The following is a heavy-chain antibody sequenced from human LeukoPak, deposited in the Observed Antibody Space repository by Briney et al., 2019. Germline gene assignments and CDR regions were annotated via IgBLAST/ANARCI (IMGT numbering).Heavy chain of an antibody. CDR1: GGSISSGGYY. V-gene: IGHV4-30-2*01. Sequence: PSQTLSLTCTVSGGSISSGGYYWSWIRQPPGKGLEWIGYIYHSGSTYYNPSLKSRVTISVDRSKNQFSLKLSSVTAADTAVYYCASGGIAARLSPFDYWGQGTLVTVSS. CDR3: ASGGIAARLSPFDY. D-gene: IGHD6-6*01. J-gene: IGHJ4*02. CDR2: IYHSGST.